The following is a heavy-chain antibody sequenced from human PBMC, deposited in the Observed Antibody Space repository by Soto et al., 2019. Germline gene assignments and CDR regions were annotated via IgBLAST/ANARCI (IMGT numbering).Heavy chain of an antibody. CDR2: IYHSGST. CDR3: ARASYSSGWHFDY. Sequence: SETRSLTCAVSGGSISSSNWWSWVRQPPGKGLEWIGEIYHSGSTNYNPSLKSRVTISVDKSKNQFSLKLSSVTAADTAVCYCARASYSSGWHFDYWGQGTLVTVSS. D-gene: IGHD6-19*01. V-gene: IGHV4-4*02. J-gene: IGHJ4*02. CDR1: GGSISSSNW.